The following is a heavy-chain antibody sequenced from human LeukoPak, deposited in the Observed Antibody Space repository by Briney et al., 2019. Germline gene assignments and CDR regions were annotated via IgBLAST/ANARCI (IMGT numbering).Heavy chain of an antibody. Sequence: PGGSLRLSCAASGFTFSSYWMHWVRQAPGKGLVWVSRINSDGSSTSYADSVKGRFTISRDSAKNTLYLQMNSLRAEDTAVYYCARDFIAAAGNSWGQGTLVTVSS. CDR1: GFTFSSYW. J-gene: IGHJ5*02. CDR3: ARDFIAAAGNS. V-gene: IGHV3-74*01. D-gene: IGHD6-13*01. CDR2: INSDGSST.